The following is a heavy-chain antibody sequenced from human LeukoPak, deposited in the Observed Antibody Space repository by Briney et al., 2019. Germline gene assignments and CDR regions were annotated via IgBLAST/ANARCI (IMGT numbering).Heavy chain of an antibody. CDR2: ISPSGSSV. CDR1: GFIFSAYE. J-gene: IGHJ4*02. V-gene: IGHV3-48*03. D-gene: IGHD2-21*02. CDR3: ARETSHCGGDCYDY. Sequence: PGGSLRLSCEASGFIFSAYEFNWVRQAPGKGLEWVSYISPSGSSVYYADSVKGRFTISRDDAKSSVYLQMNSLRAEDTALYYCARETSHCGGDCYDYWGQGALVTVSS.